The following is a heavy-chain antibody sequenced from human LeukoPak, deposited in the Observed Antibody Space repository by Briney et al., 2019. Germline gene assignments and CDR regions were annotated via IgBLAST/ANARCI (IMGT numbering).Heavy chain of an antibody. J-gene: IGHJ4*02. D-gene: IGHD2-15*01. CDR3: AARVVAATAPGDY. Sequence: SETLSLTCAAYGGTFSGYYWSWIRQPPGKGLEWIGEINHSGSTYYNPSLKSRVTISVDTSKNQFSLKLSSVTAADMAVYYCAARVVAATAPGDYWGQGTLVTVSS. CDR2: INHSGST. CDR1: GGTFSGYY. V-gene: IGHV4-34*08.